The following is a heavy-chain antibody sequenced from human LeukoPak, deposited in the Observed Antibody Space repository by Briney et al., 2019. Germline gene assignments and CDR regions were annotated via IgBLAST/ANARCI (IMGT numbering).Heavy chain of an antibody. V-gene: IGHV3-21*06. J-gene: IGHJ4*02. CDR1: GLTFSTSG. CDR3: ATETNGRHYDY. CDR2: IGPTGSDR. D-gene: IGHD1-14*01. Sequence: GGSLRLSCTASGLTFSTSGFNWVRQAPGKGLEWVASIGPTGSDRYHADSIKGRFTISRDNANNFLYLQMNSLRAQDTAVYYCATETNGRHYDYWGQGTLLTVSS.